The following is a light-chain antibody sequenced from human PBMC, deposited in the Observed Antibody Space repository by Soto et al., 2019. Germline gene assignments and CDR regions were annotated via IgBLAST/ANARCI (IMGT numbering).Light chain of an antibody. CDR2: DVS. CDR3: CSYAGRYTYV. CDR1: SSDVGGYTY. Sequence: QSALTQPRSVSGSPGQSVSISCTGTSSDVGGYTYVSWYQRHPGKAPKVMIYDVSKRPSGVPDRFSGSKSGNTASLTISGLQSEDEADYYCCSYAGRYTYVFGTGTKVTVL. V-gene: IGLV2-11*01. J-gene: IGLJ1*01.